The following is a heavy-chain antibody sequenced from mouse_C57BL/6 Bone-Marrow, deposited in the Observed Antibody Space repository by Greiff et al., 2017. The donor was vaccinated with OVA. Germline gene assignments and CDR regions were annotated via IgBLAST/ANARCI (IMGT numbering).Heavy chain of an antibody. J-gene: IGHJ4*01. CDR1: GFSLTSYA. Sequence: QVQLQQSGPGLVAPSQSLSITCTVSGFSLTSYAISWVRQPPGKGLEWLGVIWTGGGTNYNSALKSRLSISKDNSKSQVFLKMNSLQTDDTARYYCARNCYDGHYYAMDYWGQGTSVTVSS. CDR2: IWTGGGT. CDR3: ARNCYDGHYYAMDY. V-gene: IGHV2-9-1*01. D-gene: IGHD2-12*01.